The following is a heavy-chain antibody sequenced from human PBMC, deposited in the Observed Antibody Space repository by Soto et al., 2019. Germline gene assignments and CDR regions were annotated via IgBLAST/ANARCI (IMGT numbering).Heavy chain of an antibody. J-gene: IGHJ4*02. D-gene: IGHD7-27*01. CDR2: ISYDGSNK. Sequence: QVQLVESGGGVVQPGRSLRLSCAASGFTFSSYAMHWVRQATGKGLEWVAVISYDGSNKYYADSVKGRFTISRDNSKNKLYLQMNSLRAEDTAVYYCASHGDAGGFYYWGQGTLVTGSS. CDR3: ASHGDAGGFYY. V-gene: IGHV3-30-3*01. CDR1: GFTFSSYA.